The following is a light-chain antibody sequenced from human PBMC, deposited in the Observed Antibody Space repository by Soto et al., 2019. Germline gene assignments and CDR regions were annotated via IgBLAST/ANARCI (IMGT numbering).Light chain of an antibody. CDR3: QQSSSTLIT. J-gene: IGKJ5*01. CDR2: GAS. CDR1: QNIYNS. Sequence: DIQMTQSPSSLSASLGDRVTITCRTSQNIYNSLNWYQQKAGRAPAVLIYGASNLQGGVPLRFSGSGSGTDFTLTISSLQPEDFATYYCQQSSSTLITFGQGTRLEV. V-gene: IGKV1-39*01.